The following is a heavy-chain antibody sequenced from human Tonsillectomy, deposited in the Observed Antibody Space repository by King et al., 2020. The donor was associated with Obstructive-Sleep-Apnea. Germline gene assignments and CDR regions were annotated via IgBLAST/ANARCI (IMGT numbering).Heavy chain of an antibody. CDR1: GDSINNYY. J-gene: IGHJ4*02. CDR2: MYYSGNT. V-gene: IGHV4-59*08. CDR3: ARHRGVEDYGGYGDYFDY. Sequence: QLQESGPGLVKPSETLSLTCIVSGDSINNYYWSWIRQPPGKGLEWIGYMYYSGNTNYNPSLKSRVTISADTSKIQFSLRLSSVTAADTAVYYCARHRGVEDYGGYGDYFDYWGQGTLVTVSS. D-gene: IGHD5-12*01.